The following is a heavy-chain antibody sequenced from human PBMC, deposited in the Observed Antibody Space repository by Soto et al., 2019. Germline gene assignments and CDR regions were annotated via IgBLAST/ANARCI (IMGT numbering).Heavy chain of an antibody. D-gene: IGHD3-10*01. J-gene: IGHJ4*02. Sequence: QVQLQKWGTRLLKPSETLSLTCAVFGESFSGHYWSWIRQTPGKGLEWIGEIEHGGSTNYNPSLKSRVRMSVDTTRKQFSLRLKSVIAADTAVYYCARAPMVRGVPLDFDYWGQGTLVTVSS. CDR2: IEHGGST. V-gene: IGHV4-34*02. CDR1: GESFSGHY. CDR3: ARAPMVRGVPLDFDY.